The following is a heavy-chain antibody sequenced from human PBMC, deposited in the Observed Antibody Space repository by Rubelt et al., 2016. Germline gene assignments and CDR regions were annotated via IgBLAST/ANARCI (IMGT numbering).Heavy chain of an antibody. Sequence: QVQLQQSGPGLVKPSQTLSLTCAISGDSVSSHSAAWNWIRQSPSSGLEWLGRTYSPYKWYTDSAVFVKSRITINPDTSKNQFSLHLNSVTPEDTAVYYCARAAAAFHGMDVWGQGTTVTVSS. J-gene: IGHJ6*02. V-gene: IGHV6-1*01. CDR3: ARAAAAFHGMDV. D-gene: IGHD6-13*01. CDR1: GDSVSSHSAA. CDR2: TYSPYKWYT.